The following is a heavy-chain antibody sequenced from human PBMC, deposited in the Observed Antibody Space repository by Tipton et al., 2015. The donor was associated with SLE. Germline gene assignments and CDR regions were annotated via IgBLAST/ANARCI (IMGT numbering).Heavy chain of an antibody. D-gene: IGHD6-6*01. V-gene: IGHV4-39*07. CDR3: VEYPISPVPFRH. Sequence: TLSLTCTVSGGPISGSSSYWGWIRQPPGKGLEWIGSIYSSGTTYYNPSLKSRVSMSLDMSKNQFSLRLNSVTAADTAMYFCVEYPISPVPFRHWGQGTLVTMSS. J-gene: IGHJ1*01. CDR2: IYSSGTT. CDR1: GGPISGSSSY.